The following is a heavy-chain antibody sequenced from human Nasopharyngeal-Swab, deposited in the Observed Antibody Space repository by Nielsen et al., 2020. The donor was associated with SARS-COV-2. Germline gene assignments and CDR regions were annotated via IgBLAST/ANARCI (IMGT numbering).Heavy chain of an antibody. CDR3: ARQHRSQYYDILTGYYEDYYFDY. V-gene: IGHV4-39*01. CDR2: IYYSGST. D-gene: IGHD3-9*01. J-gene: IGHJ4*02. Sequence: SETLSLTCTASGGSISSSSYYWGWIRQPPGKGLEWIGSIYYSGSTYYNPSLKSRVTISVDTSKNQFSLKLSSVTAADTAVYYCARQHRSQYYDILTGYYEDYYFDYWGQGTLVTVSS. CDR1: GGSISSSSYY.